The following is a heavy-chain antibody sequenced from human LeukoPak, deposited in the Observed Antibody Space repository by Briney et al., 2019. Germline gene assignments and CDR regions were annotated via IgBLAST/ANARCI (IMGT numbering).Heavy chain of an antibody. CDR2: ITSSSGSI. CDR1: GFTFSTYS. CDR3: ARDYCSGGRCYSVDY. V-gene: IGHV3-48*04. D-gene: IGHD2-15*01. Sequence: GGSLRLSCAASGFTFSTYSLNWGREAPGKGREWVSYITSSSGSIYYADSVKGRFTISRDNAKNSLYLQMNSLRVEDTAVYYCARDYCSGGRCYSVDYWGQGTLVTVSS. J-gene: IGHJ4*02.